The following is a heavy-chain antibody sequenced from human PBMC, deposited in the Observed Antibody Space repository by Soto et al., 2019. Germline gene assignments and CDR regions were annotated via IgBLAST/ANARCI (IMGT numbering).Heavy chain of an antibody. V-gene: IGHV4-59*08. CDR1: GGSISSYY. CDR2: IYYSGST. Sequence: SETLSLTCTVSGGSISSYYWSWIRQPPGKGLEWIGYIYYSGSTNYNPSLKSRVTISVDTSKNQFSLKLSSVTAADTAVYYCARFTFGGVIVPPLYAFDIWGQGTMVTVSS. D-gene: IGHD3-16*02. CDR3: ARFTFGGVIVPPLYAFDI. J-gene: IGHJ3*02.